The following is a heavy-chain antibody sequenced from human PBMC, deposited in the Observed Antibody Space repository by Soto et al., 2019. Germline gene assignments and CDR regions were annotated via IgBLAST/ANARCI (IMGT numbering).Heavy chain of an antibody. CDR1: GYTFTRYG. D-gene: IGHD3-22*01. Sequence: ASVKVSCKASGYTFTRYGVSWVRQAPGQGLEWMGWISGYNGDANYAQRFQGRVTITRDTSASTAYMELSSLRSEDTAVYYCARGSGYYYWDDYWGQGTLVTVSS. V-gene: IGHV1-18*01. J-gene: IGHJ4*02. CDR3: ARGSGYYYWDDY. CDR2: ISGYNGDA.